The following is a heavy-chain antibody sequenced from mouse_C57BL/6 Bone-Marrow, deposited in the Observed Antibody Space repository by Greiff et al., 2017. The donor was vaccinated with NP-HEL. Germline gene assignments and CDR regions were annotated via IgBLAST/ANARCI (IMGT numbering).Heavy chain of an antibody. CDR1: GYTFNDYN. J-gene: IGHJ2*01. Sequence: EVQLQQSGPELVKPGASVKIPCKASGYTFNDYNMDWVKQSHGKSLEWIGDINPNNGGTIYNQKFKGKATLTVDKSSSTAYMELRSLTSEDTAVYYCARSNDGYYVLYFDYWGQGTTLTVSS. V-gene: IGHV1-18*01. D-gene: IGHD2-3*01. CDR2: INPNNGGT. CDR3: ARSNDGYYVLYFDY.